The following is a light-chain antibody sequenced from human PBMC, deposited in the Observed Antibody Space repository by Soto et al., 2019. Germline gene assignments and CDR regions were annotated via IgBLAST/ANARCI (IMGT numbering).Light chain of an antibody. CDR2: GAS. CDR3: QQFHNIPPT. J-gene: IGKJ1*01. CDR1: QSVASD. Sequence: EVVMTQSPATLSVSPGEGVSLSCRASQSVASDVAWYQQRPGQAPRLLIYGASTRATGIPARFSGSGSGTEFTLTITSLQSEDFATYYCQQFHNIPPTFGQGTRVEIK. V-gene: IGKV3-15*01.